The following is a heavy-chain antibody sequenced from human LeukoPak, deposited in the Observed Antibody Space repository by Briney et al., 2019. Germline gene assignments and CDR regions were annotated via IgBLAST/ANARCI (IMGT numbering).Heavy chain of an antibody. CDR3: ARGAAYGDYGSIDY. V-gene: IGHV3-30-3*01. J-gene: IGHJ4*02. CDR2: ISFDGSSK. D-gene: IGHD4-17*01. CDR1: GFTLSTYW. Sequence: GGSLRLSCAASGFTLSTYWMTWVRQAPGKGLEWVAVISFDGSSKYYADSVKGRFTISRDNSKNTLYLQVNSLRAEDTAVYYCARGAAYGDYGSIDYWGQGTLVIVSS.